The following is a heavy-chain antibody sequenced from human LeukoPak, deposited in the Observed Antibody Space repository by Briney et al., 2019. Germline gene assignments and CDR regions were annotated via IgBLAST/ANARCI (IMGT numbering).Heavy chain of an antibody. D-gene: IGHD3-9*01. V-gene: IGHV4-34*01. Sequence: SETLSLTCAVYGGSFSGYYWSWIRQPPGKGLEWIGEINHSGSTNYNPSLKSRVTISVDTSKNQFSLKLSSVTAADTAVYYCATKNLLRYSTVYYYYGMDVWGQGTTVTVSS. CDR1: GGSFSGYY. J-gene: IGHJ6*02. CDR2: INHSGST. CDR3: ATKNLLRYSTVYYYYGMDV.